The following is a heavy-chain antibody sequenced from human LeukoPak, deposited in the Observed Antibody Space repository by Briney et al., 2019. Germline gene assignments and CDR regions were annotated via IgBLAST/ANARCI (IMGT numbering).Heavy chain of an antibody. J-gene: IGHJ4*02. CDR2: ISSSGSTI. V-gene: IGHV3-11*01. D-gene: IGHD3-22*01. CDR1: GFAFSAYY. Sequence: GGSLRLSCAASGFAFSAYYMTWIRQAPGKGLEWVSSISSSGSTIYYADSVKGRFTISRDNAKNSLYLQMNSLRAEDTAVYYRARVLLDYYDSSGYPSDYWGQGTLVTVSS. CDR3: ARVLLDYYDSSGYPSDY.